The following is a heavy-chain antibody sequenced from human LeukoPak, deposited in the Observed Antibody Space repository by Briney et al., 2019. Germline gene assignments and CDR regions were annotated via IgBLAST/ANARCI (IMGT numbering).Heavy chain of an antibody. Sequence: GGSLRLSCTASGFTFGDYAMSWFRQAPGEGLEWVGFIRSKAYGGTTEYAASVKGRFTISRDDSKSIAYLQMNSLTTEDTAVYYCTRGVYYYDSLSFDPWGQGTLVTVSS. J-gene: IGHJ5*02. CDR1: GFTFGDYA. D-gene: IGHD3-22*01. CDR2: IRSKAYGGTT. CDR3: TRGVYYYDSLSFDP. V-gene: IGHV3-49*03.